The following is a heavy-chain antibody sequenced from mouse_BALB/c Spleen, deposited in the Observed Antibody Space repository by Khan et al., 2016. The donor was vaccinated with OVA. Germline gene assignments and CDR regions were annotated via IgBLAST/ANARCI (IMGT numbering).Heavy chain of an antibody. D-gene: IGHD2-1*01. Sequence: QIQLVQSGPELKKPGETVKFSCKASGYTFTNYGMNWVKQAPGKGLKWMGWINTYTGEPTYAADFKGRFAFSLETSASTAYLQINNLKNEDTATYFCARSNGNYWFAYRGQGTLVTVTA. CDR1: GYTFTNYG. CDR2: INTYTGEP. J-gene: IGHJ3*01. CDR3: ARSNGNYWFAY. V-gene: IGHV9-3-1*01.